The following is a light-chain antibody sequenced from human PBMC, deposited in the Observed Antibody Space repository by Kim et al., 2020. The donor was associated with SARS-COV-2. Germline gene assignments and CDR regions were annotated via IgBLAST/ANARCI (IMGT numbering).Light chain of an antibody. CDR1: QSITAY. CDR2: AAS. CDR3: QQSYSIPHT. Sequence: SASVGDRVTITCRASQSITAYLNWYQHNQGTAPRLLISAASNLQSGVPSRFSGRRSGTDFTLTISSLQPEDFATYYCQQSYSIPHTFGQGTKLEI. V-gene: IGKV1-39*01. J-gene: IGKJ2*01.